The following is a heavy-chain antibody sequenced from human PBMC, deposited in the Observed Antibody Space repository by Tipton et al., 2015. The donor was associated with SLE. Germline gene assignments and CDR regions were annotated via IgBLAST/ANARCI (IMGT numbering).Heavy chain of an antibody. CDR3: ARDQDY. Sequence: SLRLSCAAYGFTFSSYGMSWVRQAPGKGLEWVAVISYDGSNKYYADSVKGRVTISRDNSKNTLYLQMNSLKTEDTAVYYCARDQDYWGQGTLVTVSS. J-gene: IGHJ4*02. V-gene: IGHV3-30*03. CDR1: GFTFSSYG. CDR2: ISYDGSNK.